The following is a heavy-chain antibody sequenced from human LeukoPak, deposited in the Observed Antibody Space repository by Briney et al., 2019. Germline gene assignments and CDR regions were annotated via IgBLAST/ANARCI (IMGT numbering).Heavy chain of an antibody. J-gene: IGHJ3*02. CDR1: RFTFGAYD. D-gene: IGHD6-19*01. V-gene: IGHV3-9*03. CDR2: NSCNRCSL. CDR3: AKDRVAVATPLSAFDI. Sequence: GGSLRLSCASSRFTFGAYDTHCVRQATATGLDSISGNSCNRCSLGYADSVRGRFTTSRHNAKNSLYLQMNSLRAEAMPLYYCAKDRVAVATPLSAFDIWGQGTMVTVSS.